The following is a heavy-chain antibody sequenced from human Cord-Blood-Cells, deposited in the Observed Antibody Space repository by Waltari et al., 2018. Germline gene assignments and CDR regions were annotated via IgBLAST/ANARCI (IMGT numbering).Heavy chain of an antibody. Sequence: QVQLQQWGAGLLKPSETLSLTCAVYGGSFSGYYWSWIRQPPGKGLEWIGESNHSGSTNYNPSLKSRVTISVDTCKNQFSLKLGSVTAADTAVYYCARSGRRVVPAAILSGRLGAVDIWGQGTMVTVSS. CDR2: SNHSGST. CDR1: GGSFSGYY. J-gene: IGHJ3*02. V-gene: IGHV4-34*01. D-gene: IGHD2-2*02. CDR3: ARSGRRVVPAAILSGRLGAVDI.